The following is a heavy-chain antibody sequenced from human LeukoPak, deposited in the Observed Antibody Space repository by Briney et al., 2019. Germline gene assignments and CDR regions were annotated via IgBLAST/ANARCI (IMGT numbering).Heavy chain of an antibody. J-gene: IGHJ4*02. CDR1: GGSISSYY. D-gene: IGHD2-21*01. V-gene: IGHV3-11*04. CDR2: ISSSGSTI. CDR3: ARRMAYCGGDCYSGYTD. Sequence: LSLTCTVSGGSISSYYMSWIRQAPGKGLEWVSYISSSGSTIYYADSVKGRFTISRDNAKNSLYLQMNSLRAEDTAVYYCARRMAYCGGDCYSGYTDWGQGTLVTVSS.